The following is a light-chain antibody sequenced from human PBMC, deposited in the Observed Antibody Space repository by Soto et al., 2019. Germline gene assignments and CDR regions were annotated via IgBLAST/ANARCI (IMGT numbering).Light chain of an antibody. Sequence: EIVLTQSPATLSLSPLEIATLSFMASQSVSSYLAWYQQKPGQHPRLLIYDASNRATGIPARFSGSGSGTDFTLTISSLEPEDFAVYYCQQRSNWPLTFGQGTRLEIK. J-gene: IGKJ5*01. CDR1: QSVSSY. V-gene: IGKV3-11*01. CDR3: QQRSNWPLT. CDR2: DAS.